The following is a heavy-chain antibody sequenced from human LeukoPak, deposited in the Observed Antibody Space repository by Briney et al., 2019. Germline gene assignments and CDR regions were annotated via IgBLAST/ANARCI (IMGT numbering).Heavy chain of an antibody. CDR1: GFTFSSYS. Sequence: GGSLRLSCAASGFTFSSYSMTWVRQAPGKGLEWVSSISSSSSYIYYADSVKGRFTISRDNAKNSLYLQMNSLRVEDTAVYYCARDLWFGELLRPFDYWGQGTLVTVSS. J-gene: IGHJ4*02. V-gene: IGHV3-21*01. D-gene: IGHD3-10*01. CDR2: ISSSSSYI. CDR3: ARDLWFGELLRPFDY.